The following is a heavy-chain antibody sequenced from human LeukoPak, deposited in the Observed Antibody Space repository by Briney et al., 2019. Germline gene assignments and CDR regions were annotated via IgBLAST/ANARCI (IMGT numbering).Heavy chain of an antibody. CDR2: ITGSGHTT. J-gene: IGHJ4*02. Sequence: GGSLRLSCAASGFTFSNYGMNWVRQAPGKGLEWVSAITGSGHTTYYADPVKGRFTISRDNSKNTLYLQMNSLRAEDTAVYYCAKEGELGEFDYWGQGTLVTVSS. CDR3: AKEGELGEFDY. D-gene: IGHD3-16*01. CDR1: GFTFSNYG. V-gene: IGHV3-23*01.